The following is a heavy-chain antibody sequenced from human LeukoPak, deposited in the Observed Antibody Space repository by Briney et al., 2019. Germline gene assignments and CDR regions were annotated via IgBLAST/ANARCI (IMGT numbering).Heavy chain of an antibody. J-gene: IGHJ4*02. D-gene: IGHD5-18*01. Sequence: PGGSLRLSCAASGFPFDDYGMLWVRQAPGKGLEWVSATSSSDSGTYYADSVRGRFTISRGNSKNTLYLQMNSLRAEDTAVYYCAVQRTLWQQVLDHWGQGTLVTVSS. V-gene: IGHV3-23*01. CDR1: GFPFDDYG. CDR2: TSSSDSGT. CDR3: AVQRTLWQQVLDH.